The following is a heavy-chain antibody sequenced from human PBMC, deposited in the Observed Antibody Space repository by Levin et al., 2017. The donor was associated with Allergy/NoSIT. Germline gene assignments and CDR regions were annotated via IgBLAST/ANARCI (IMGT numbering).Heavy chain of an antibody. Sequence: ASVKVSCKASGYTFTSYDINWVRQATGQGLEWMGWMNPNSGNTGYAQKFQGRVTMTRNTSISTAYMELSSLRSEDTAVYYCARVFRYYGSGRPSFVDWGQGTLVTVSS. CDR2: MNPNSGNT. D-gene: IGHD3-10*01. J-gene: IGHJ4*02. V-gene: IGHV1-8*01. CDR1: GYTFTSYD. CDR3: ARVFRYYGSGRPSFVD.